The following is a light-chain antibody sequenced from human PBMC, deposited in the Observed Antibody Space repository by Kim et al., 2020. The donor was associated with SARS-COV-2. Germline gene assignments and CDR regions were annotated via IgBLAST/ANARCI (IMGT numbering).Light chain of an antibody. V-gene: IGKV3-20*01. CDR1: QSVSSSY. CDR3: QQYGSAPRT. Sequence: LAPGERATLSCRASQSVSSSYLAWYQQKPGQAPRLLIYDASSRATGIPDRFSGSGSGTDFTLTISRLEPEDFAVYYCQQYGSAPRTFGQGTTLEI. J-gene: IGKJ2*01. CDR2: DAS.